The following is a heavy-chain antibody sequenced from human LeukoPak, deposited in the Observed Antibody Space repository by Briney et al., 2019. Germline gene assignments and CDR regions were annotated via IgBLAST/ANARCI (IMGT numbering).Heavy chain of an antibody. CDR3: ARGGSSGRMGMDV. D-gene: IGHD6-25*01. CDR1: GFTFTSYG. J-gene: IGHJ6*02. Sequence: ASVKVSCKASGFTFTSYGFSWVQQAPGQGLEWMGWISAYNGNTNYAQKLQGRVTMTTDTSTTTAYMELRSLRSDDTAVYYCARGGSSGRMGMDVWGQGTTVTVSS. V-gene: IGHV1-18*01. CDR2: ISAYNGNT.